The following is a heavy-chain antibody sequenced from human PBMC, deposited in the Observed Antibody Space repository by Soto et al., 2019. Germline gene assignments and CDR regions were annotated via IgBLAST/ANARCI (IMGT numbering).Heavy chain of an antibody. CDR2: ISYDGSNK. Sequence: GGSLRLSCAASGFTFSSYAMHWVRQAPGKGLEWVAVISYDGSNKYYADSVKGRFTISRDNSKNTLYLQMNSLRAEDTAVYYCARDRRTATIFGVVIRPYYGMDVWGQGTTVTVSS. V-gene: IGHV3-30-3*01. D-gene: IGHD3-3*01. J-gene: IGHJ6*02. CDR1: GFTFSSYA. CDR3: ARDRRTATIFGVVIRPYYGMDV.